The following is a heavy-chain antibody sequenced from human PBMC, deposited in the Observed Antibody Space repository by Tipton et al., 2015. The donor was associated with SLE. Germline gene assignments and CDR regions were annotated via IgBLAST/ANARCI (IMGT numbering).Heavy chain of an antibody. D-gene: IGHD6-13*01. J-gene: IGHJ4*02. CDR2: IKQDGSEK. Sequence: GSLRLSCAASGFTFSSYWMSWVRQAPGKGLEWVANIKQDGSEKYYVDSVKGRFTISRDNAKNSLYLQMNSLRAEDTAVYYCARDHATGIAAAGWWGQGTLVTVSS. CDR1: GFTFSSYW. V-gene: IGHV3-7*05. CDR3: ARDHATGIAAAGW.